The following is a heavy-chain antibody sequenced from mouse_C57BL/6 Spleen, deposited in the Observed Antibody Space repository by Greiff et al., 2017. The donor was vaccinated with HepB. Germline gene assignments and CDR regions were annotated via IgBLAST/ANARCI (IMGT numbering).Heavy chain of an antibody. V-gene: IGHV1-61*01. CDR2: IYPSDSET. CDR1: GYTFTSYW. CDR3: ARSGYDYDDY. J-gene: IGHJ2*01. Sequence: VQLQQPGAELVRPGSSVKLSCKASGYTFTSYWMDWVKQGPGQGLEWIGNIYPSDSETHYNQKFKDKATLTVDKSSSTAYMQLSSLTSEDSAVYYCARSGYDYDDYWGQGTTLTVSS. D-gene: IGHD2-4*01.